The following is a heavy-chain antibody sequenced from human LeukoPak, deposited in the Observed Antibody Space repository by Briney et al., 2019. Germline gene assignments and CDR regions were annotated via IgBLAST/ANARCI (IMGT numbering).Heavy chain of an antibody. CDR2: IYYSGST. CDR1: GGSISSSGYY. Sequence: SETLSLTCTVSGGSISSSGYYWGWIRQPPGKGLEWIGTIYYSGSTYYNPSLKSRVTISVDTSKNQFSLRLSSVTAADTAVYYYARASPVFGVGATNPLFDYWGQGTLVTVSS. J-gene: IGHJ4*02. CDR3: ARASPVFGVGATNPLFDY. V-gene: IGHV4-39*07. D-gene: IGHD1-26*01.